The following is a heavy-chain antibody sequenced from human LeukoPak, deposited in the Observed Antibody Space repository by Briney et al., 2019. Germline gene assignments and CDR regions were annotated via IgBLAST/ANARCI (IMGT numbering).Heavy chain of an antibody. Sequence: GASVKVSCKASGYTFTGYGISWVRQAPGQGLEWMGWISAYNGNTNYAQKLQGRVTMTTDTSTSTAYMELRSLRSDDTAVYYCARPRYSNYLYNWFDPWGQGTLVTVSS. V-gene: IGHV1-18*01. CDR2: ISAYNGNT. D-gene: IGHD4-11*01. CDR1: GYTFTGYG. CDR3: ARPRYSNYLYNWFDP. J-gene: IGHJ5*02.